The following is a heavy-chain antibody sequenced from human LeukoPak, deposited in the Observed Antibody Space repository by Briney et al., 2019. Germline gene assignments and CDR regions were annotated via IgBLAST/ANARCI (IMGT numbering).Heavy chain of an antibody. V-gene: IGHV1-18*01. CDR2: ISAYNGNT. D-gene: IGHD4-23*01. CDR1: GYTITRYG. CDR3: ASLRWSRIDI. Sequence: ASVKVSCKASGYTITRYGISWVRQAPGQGLEWMGWISAYNGNTNYAQKLQGRVTMTTDTSTSTAYMELRSLRSDDTAVYYCASLRWSRIDIWGQGTMVTVSS. J-gene: IGHJ3*02.